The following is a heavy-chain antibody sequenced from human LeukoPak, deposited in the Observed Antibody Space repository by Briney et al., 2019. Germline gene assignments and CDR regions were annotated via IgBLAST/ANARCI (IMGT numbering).Heavy chain of an antibody. J-gene: IGHJ4*02. CDR2: ISWSSGSI. CDR1: GFTFDDYA. Sequence: GGSLRLSCAASGFTFDDYAMHWVRQAPGKGLEWVSGISWSSGSIGYADSVKGRFTISRDNAKNSLYLQMNSLRAEDTALYYCAKDRMESGYYNGFDYWGQGTLVTVSS. D-gene: IGHD3-22*01. CDR3: AKDRMESGYYNGFDY. V-gene: IGHV3-9*01.